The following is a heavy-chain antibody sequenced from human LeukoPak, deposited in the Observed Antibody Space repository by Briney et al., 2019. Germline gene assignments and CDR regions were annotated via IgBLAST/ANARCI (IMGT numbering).Heavy chain of an antibody. CDR1: GFTFSNYW. Sequence: PGGSLRLSCAASGFTFSNYWMHWVRQAPGKGLVWVSRINPDGSTTNYADSVKGRFTISRDNAKNTLYLQMNSLRAEDTAVYYCARGIDNWGQGTLVTVSS. J-gene: IGHJ4*02. CDR2: INPDGSTT. V-gene: IGHV3-74*01. CDR3: ARGIDN.